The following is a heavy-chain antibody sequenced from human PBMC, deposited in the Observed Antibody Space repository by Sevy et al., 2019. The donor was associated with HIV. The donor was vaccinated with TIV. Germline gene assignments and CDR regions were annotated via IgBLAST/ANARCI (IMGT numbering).Heavy chain of an antibody. Sequence: SLTCTVSAGSISSGGYYWSWIRQHPGKGLEWSGYIYYSGSTYYNPSLKSRVTISVDTSKNQFSLKLSSVTAADTAVYYCARGGVQQQLVHDAFDIWGQGTMVTISS. D-gene: IGHD6-13*01. CDR3: ARGGVQQQLVHDAFDI. CDR2: IYYSGST. V-gene: IGHV4-31*03. J-gene: IGHJ3*02. CDR1: AGSISSGGYY.